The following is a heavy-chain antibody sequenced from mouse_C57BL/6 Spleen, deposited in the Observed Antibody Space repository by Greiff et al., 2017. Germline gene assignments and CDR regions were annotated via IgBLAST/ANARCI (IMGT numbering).Heavy chain of an antibody. CDR1: GFTFSSYT. D-gene: IGHD1-1*01. V-gene: IGHV5-9*01. CDR3: ARHPLHYYGSREREVYFDD. J-gene: IGHJ2*01. Sequence: EVQLVESGGGLVKPGGSLKLSCAASGFTFSSYTMSWVRQTPEKRLEWVATISGGGGNTYYPDSVKGRFTISRDNAKNTLYLQMSSLRSEDTALYYCARHPLHYYGSREREVYFDDWGQGTTLTVSS. CDR2: ISGGGGNT.